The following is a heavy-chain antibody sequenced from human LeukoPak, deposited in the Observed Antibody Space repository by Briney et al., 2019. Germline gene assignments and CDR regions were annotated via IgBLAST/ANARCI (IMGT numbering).Heavy chain of an antibody. J-gene: IGHJ5*02. CDR2: ISSSSSYI. Sequence: NPGGSLRLSCAASGFTFSSYSMNWVRQAPGKGLEWVSSISSSSSYIYYADSVKGRFTISRDNAKNSLYLQMNSLRAEDTAVYYCARDRRLQYDQNWFDPWGQGTLVTVSS. CDR1: GFTFSSYS. V-gene: IGHV3-21*01. CDR3: ARDRRLQYDQNWFDP. D-gene: IGHD4-4*01.